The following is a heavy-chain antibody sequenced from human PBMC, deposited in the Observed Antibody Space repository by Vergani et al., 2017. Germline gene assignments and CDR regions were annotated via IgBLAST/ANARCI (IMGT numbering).Heavy chain of an antibody. D-gene: IGHD2-21*01. CDR1: GFTFSSYG. CDR2: ISYDGSNK. V-gene: IGHV3-30*18. J-gene: IGHJ3*02. CDR3: AKDLCGGDCYSFAFDI. Sequence: VQLVESGGGLVQPGGSLKLSCAASGFTFSSYGMHWVRQAPGKGLEWVAVISYDGSNKYYAESVKGRFTISRDNSKNKLYLQMNSLRAEDTAVYYCAKDLCGGDCYSFAFDIWGQGTMVTVSS.